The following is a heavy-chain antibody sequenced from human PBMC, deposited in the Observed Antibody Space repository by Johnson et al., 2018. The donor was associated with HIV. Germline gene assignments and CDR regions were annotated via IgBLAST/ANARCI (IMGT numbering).Heavy chain of an antibody. CDR3: AKAVKWGVDAFDI. CDR2: IRYDVTKK. V-gene: IGHV3-30*02. D-gene: IGHD1-26*01. CDR1: GLTFSSYG. Sequence: QVQLVESGGGVVQPGGSLRLSCAASGLTFSSYGMHWVRQAPGKGLEWVAFIRYDVTKKYYADSVKGRFTISRDNSKNTLYLQMNTLRVEDTALYYCAKAVKWGVDAFDIWGQGTMVTVSS. J-gene: IGHJ3*02.